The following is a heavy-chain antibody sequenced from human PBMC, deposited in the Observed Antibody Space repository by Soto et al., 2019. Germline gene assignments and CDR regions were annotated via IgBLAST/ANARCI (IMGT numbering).Heavy chain of an antibody. J-gene: IGHJ5*02. V-gene: IGHV3-23*01. CDR1: GFTFSDYA. D-gene: IGHD3-22*01. CDR3: TKDSDSSGHYLGGWFDP. Sequence: GGSLRLSCTASGFTFSDYAMTLVRQSPGKGLEWVSSVSNTGGSSFYADSVKGRFAISRDNSRNTLYLQINSLRAEDTAMYYCTKDSDSSGHYLGGWFDPWGQGTGGTV. CDR2: VSNTGGSS.